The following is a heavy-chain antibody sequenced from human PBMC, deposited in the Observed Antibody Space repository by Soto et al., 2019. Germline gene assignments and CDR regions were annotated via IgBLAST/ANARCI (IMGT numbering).Heavy chain of an antibody. J-gene: IGHJ4*02. Sequence: RGGSLRLSCAASGFTFSSYAMSWVRQAPGKGLERVSAIRGSGGSTYYADSVKRRFTISSDKSKNTLYLQKNSLRAEDRAVYYCAKEWYSSSPGTDYWGQGTLVTVSS. D-gene: IGHD6-6*01. CDR1: GFTFSSYA. CDR2: IRGSGGST. V-gene: IGHV3-23*01. CDR3: AKEWYSSSPGTDY.